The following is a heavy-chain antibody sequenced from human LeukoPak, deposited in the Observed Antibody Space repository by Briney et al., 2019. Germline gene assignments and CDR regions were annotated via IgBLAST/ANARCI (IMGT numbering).Heavy chain of an antibody. J-gene: IGHJ4*02. D-gene: IGHD3-22*01. V-gene: IGHV3-23*01. CDR2: ISGSGGST. CDR3: AKDPHYDSIGYQPYYFDY. Sequence: GGSLRLSCAASGFTFSSYAMSWVRQAPGKGLEWVSAISGSGGSTYYADSVKGRFTISRDNSKNTLYLQMNSLRAEDTAVYYCAKDPHYDSIGYQPYYFDYWGQGTLVTVSS. CDR1: GFTFSSYA.